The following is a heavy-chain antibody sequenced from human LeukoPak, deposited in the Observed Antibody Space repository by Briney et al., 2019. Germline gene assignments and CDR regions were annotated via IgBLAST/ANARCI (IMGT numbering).Heavy chain of an antibody. J-gene: IGHJ5*02. V-gene: IGHV3-21*01. CDR2: ISSSSSYI. Sequence: PGGFLRLSCAASGFTFSSYSMNWVRQAPGKGLEWVSSISSSSSYIYYADSVKGRFTISRDNAKNSLYLQMNSLRAEDTAVYYCARAKWDTAMVMFAWGQGTLVTVSS. CDR3: ARAKWDTAMVMFA. CDR1: GFTFSSYS. D-gene: IGHD5-18*01.